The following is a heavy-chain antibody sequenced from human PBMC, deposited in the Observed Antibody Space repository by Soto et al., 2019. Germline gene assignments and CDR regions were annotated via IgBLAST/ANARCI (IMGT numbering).Heavy chain of an antibody. Sequence: QVQLVDSGGGVVQPGRSLRLSCAASGFIFRDYGMHWVRQPPGKGLEWVATIKYDGSQQYYADSVKGRFTISRDNSKNTLFLQMNSLTPDDTAVYYCARDASLQLLRSYFDSWGQGTLVTVSS. CDR1: GFIFRDYG. J-gene: IGHJ4*02. V-gene: IGHV3-33*01. CDR2: IKYDGSQQ. CDR3: ARDASLQLLRSYFDS. D-gene: IGHD4-17*01.